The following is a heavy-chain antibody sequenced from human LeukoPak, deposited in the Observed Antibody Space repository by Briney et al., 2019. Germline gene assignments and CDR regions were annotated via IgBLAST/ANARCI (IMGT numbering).Heavy chain of an antibody. CDR2: TSGSGGST. Sequence: PGGSLRLSCAASAFTFRSYAMIWVRQAPGKGLEWVSGTSGSGGSTYYSDSAKGRFTISRDNSNNTLYLQMNSLRAEDTAVYYCAKGAASRGYTYVANWGQGTLVTVSS. CDR3: AKGAASRGYTYVAN. D-gene: IGHD5-18*01. CDR1: AFTFRSYA. V-gene: IGHV3-23*01. J-gene: IGHJ4*02.